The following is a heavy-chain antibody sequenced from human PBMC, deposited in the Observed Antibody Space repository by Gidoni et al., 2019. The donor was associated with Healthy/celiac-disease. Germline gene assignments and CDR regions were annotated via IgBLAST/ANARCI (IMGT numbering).Heavy chain of an antibody. V-gene: IGHV4-61*02. CDR1: GGSISSGSYY. CDR3: AREDIVATWAAFDI. Sequence: QVQLQESGPGLVKPSQTLSLTCPVSGGSISSGSYYWSWIRQPAGKGLEWIGRIYTSGSTNYNPSLKSRVTISVDTSKNQFSLKLSSVTAADTAVYYCAREDIVATWAAFDIWGQGTMVTVSS. D-gene: IGHD5-12*01. J-gene: IGHJ3*02. CDR2: IYTSGST.